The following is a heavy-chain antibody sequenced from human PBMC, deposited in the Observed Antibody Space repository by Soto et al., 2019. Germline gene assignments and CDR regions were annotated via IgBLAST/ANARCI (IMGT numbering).Heavy chain of an antibody. Sequence: GGSLRLSCAASGFTFDDYAMHWVRQAPGKGLEWVSGISWNSGSIGYAASVKGRFTISRDNAKNSLYLQMNSLRAEDTALYYCPKTHYSSSGGYFDYWGQGTLVTVSS. CDR2: ISWNSGSI. CDR1: GFTFDDYA. D-gene: IGHD6-13*01. CDR3: PKTHYSSSGGYFDY. V-gene: IGHV3-9*01. J-gene: IGHJ4*02.